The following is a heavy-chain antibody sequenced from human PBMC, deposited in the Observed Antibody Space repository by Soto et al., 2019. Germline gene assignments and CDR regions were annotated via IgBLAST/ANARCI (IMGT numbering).Heavy chain of an antibody. CDR3: ARDPDTAGGD. J-gene: IGHJ4*02. D-gene: IGHD5-18*01. Sequence: QVQLVQSGAEVKKPGASVKVSCKTSGYTFSNYGISWVRQAPGQGLEWMGWISSYNGNRNYAHNLEGRVTMTTDTSTSTAYMELRSLRSDDTAMYYCARDPDTAGGDWGQGTLVTVSS. CDR2: ISSYNGNR. CDR1: GYTFSNYG. V-gene: IGHV1-18*01.